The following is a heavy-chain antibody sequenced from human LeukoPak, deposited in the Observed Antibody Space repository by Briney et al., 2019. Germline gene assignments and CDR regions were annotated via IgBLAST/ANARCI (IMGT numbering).Heavy chain of an antibody. CDR1: GYTFTSYY. CDR3: ARKRVRYYDSSGYFDY. J-gene: IGHJ4*02. CDR2: IIPIFGTA. Sequence: ASVTVSCKASGYTFTSYYMHWVRQAPGQGLEWMGGIIPIFGTANYAQKFQGRVTITADESTSTAYMELSSLRSEDTAVYYCARKRVRYYDSSGYFDYWGQGTLVTVSS. V-gene: IGHV1-69*13. D-gene: IGHD3-22*01.